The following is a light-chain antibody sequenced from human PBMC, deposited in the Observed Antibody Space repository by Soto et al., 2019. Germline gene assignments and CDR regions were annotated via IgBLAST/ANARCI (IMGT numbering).Light chain of an antibody. CDR1: QSFRGL. V-gene: IGKV3-11*01. J-gene: IGKJ5*01. CDR2: DAY. Sequence: VMSPSPTTLSISRHRRSPLSGRASQSFRGLLAWYQQKPGQAPRLLIYDAYNRATGIPPRFSGSGSGTDFTLTISSLEPEESAVYYCQQRHRWPVTFGQGTRLEIK. CDR3: QQRHRWPVT.